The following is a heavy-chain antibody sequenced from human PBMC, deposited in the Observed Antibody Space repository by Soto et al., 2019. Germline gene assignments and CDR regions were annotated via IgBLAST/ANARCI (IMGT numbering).Heavy chain of an antibody. V-gene: IGHV3-7*01. CDR3: AAGFRPDF. CDR2: IKGDGREK. D-gene: IGHD3-10*01. J-gene: IGHJ4*02. Sequence: EVLLVESGGGLVQPGGSLTLSCAASRFTFGSYWMNWVRQAPGKGLEWVANIKGDGREKYYVDSVEGRFTISRDNTKNSLDLQMNSLRVEDTAVCYCAAGFRPDFWGQGTLVTVSS. CDR1: RFTFGSYW.